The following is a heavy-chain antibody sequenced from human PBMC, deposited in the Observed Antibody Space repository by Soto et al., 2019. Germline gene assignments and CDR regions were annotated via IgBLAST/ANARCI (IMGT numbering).Heavy chain of an antibody. CDR1: GGSISSYY. D-gene: IGHD3-10*01. Sequence: KTSETLSLTCTVSGGSISSYYWSWIRQPPGKGLEWIGYIYYSGSTNYNPSLKSRVTISVDTSKNQFSLKLSSVTAADTAVYYCARGITMVRGVLNWFDPWGQGTLVTVSS. CDR3: ARGITMVRGVLNWFDP. CDR2: IYYSGST. J-gene: IGHJ5*02. V-gene: IGHV4-59*01.